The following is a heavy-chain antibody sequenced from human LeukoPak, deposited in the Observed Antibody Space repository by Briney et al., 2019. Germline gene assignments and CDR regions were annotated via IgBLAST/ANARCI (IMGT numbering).Heavy chain of an antibody. CDR1: GFTFSSYS. V-gene: IGHV3-48*01. Sequence: KPGGSLRLSCAASGFTFSSYSMNWVRQAPGKGLEWVSYISSSSSTIYYADSVKGRFTISRDNAKNSLYLQMNSLRAEDTAVYYCASAYAGDAFDIWGQGTMVTVSS. CDR3: ASAYAGDAFDI. J-gene: IGHJ3*02. D-gene: IGHD2-2*01. CDR2: ISSSSSTI.